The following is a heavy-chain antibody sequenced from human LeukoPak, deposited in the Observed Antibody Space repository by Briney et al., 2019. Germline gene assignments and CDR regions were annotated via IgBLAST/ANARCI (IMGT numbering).Heavy chain of an antibody. V-gene: IGHV3-7*01. Sequence: GGSLSLSCAASGFTFSSYWMSWVRQAPGKGLEWVANIKQDGSEKYYVDSVKGRFTLSRDNAKNSLYLQMSSLRAEDTAVYYCARFGTYLDYFDNWGQGSLVTVSS. CDR1: GFTFSSYW. CDR2: IKQDGSEK. D-gene: IGHD1-26*01. CDR3: ARFGTYLDYFDN. J-gene: IGHJ4*02.